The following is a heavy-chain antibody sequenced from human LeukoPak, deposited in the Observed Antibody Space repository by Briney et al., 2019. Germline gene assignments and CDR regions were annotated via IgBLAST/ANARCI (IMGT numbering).Heavy chain of an antibody. V-gene: IGHV1-69*04. D-gene: IGHD1-1*01. Sequence: ASVKVSCKASGDTSNTYAFNWVRQAPGQGLEWMGRIIPILGVLHYAQRFHDRVTSTADKSTSTAYMEMSSLRSEDTAMYHCARVETPVSGMDVWGQGTTVTVSS. CDR2: IIPILGVL. CDR1: GDTSNTYA. J-gene: IGHJ6*02. CDR3: ARVETPVSGMDV.